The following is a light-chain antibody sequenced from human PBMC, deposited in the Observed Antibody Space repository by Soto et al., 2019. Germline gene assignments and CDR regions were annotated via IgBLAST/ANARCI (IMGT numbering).Light chain of an antibody. CDR3: QQYNNWPRR. CDR2: GAS. J-gene: IGKJ1*01. CDR1: QSVSSN. V-gene: IGKV3-15*01. Sequence: EIVMTQSPATLSVSPGERATLSCRASQSVSSNLAWYQQKPGQAPRLLIYGASTRATGIPARFSGSGSWTEFTLTISSLQSEDFAVYYCQQYNNWPRRFGQGTKVEIK.